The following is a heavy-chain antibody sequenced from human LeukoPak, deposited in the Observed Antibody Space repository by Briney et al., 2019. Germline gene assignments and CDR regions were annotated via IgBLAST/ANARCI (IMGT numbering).Heavy chain of an antibody. D-gene: IGHD1-26*01. J-gene: IGHJ5*02. Sequence: SETLSLTCAVYGGSFSGYYWSWIRQPPGKGLEWIGEINHSGSTNYNPSLKSRVTISVDTSKNQFSLKLSSVTAADTAVYYCARRGYSGSSIGFDPWGQGTLVTASS. CDR3: ARRGYSGSSIGFDP. CDR2: INHSGST. CDR1: GGSFSGYY. V-gene: IGHV4-34*01.